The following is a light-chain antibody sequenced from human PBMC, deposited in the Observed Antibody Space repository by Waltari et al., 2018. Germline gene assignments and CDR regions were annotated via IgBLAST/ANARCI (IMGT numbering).Light chain of an antibody. CDR2: WAS. CDR1: ASILYPSNNKNL. Sequence: DIQMTQSPDSLAVSLGERATITRKSRASILYPSNNKNLLGWFQHKPGQPPKMLIYWASTRQSEVPARFSGSGSGTEFTLTISSVQAEDVAIYYCQQYYSNPRTFGQGTRLEIK. V-gene: IGKV4-1*01. CDR3: QQYYSNPRT. J-gene: IGKJ2*01.